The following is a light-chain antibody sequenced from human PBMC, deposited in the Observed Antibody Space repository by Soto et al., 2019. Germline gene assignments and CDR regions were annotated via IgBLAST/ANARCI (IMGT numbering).Light chain of an antibody. V-gene: IGKV1-5*01. CDR3: QQYNSYST. J-gene: IGKJ3*01. Sequence: DIQMTQSPSTLSASVGDRVTITCRASQSISSWLAWYQQKPGKAPKLLIYGASSLESGVPSRFSGSGSGTEFTLTISSLQPDDFATYYCQQYNSYSTCGPGNKVDIK. CDR2: GAS. CDR1: QSISSW.